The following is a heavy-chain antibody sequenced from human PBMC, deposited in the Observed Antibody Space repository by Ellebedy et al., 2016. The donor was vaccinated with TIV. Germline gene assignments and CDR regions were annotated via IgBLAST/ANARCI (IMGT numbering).Heavy chain of an antibody. Sequence: GESLKISCAAARFPFSSYWMSWVRQAPGKGLEWVANIRQDGSAKYYVDSVKGRFSISRDNAKNSLYLQMNSLRVKDTAVYYCASDGSYGDHLSPTHAFEIWGQGTMVTVSS. J-gene: IGHJ3*02. D-gene: IGHD1-26*01. CDR2: IRQDGSAK. V-gene: IGHV3-7*01. CDR1: RFPFSSYW. CDR3: ASDGSYGDHLSPTHAFEI.